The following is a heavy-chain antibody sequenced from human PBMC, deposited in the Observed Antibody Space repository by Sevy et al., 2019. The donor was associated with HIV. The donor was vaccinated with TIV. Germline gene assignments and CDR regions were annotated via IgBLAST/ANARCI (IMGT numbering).Heavy chain of an antibody. CDR3: SKDLYSSGWALSLFDY. J-gene: IGHJ4*02. Sequence: GGSLRLSCAASGFTFSSYGMHWVRQAPGKGLEWVAVISYDGSNKYYADSVKGRFTISRDNSKNTLYLQMNSLRAEDTAVYYCSKDLYSSGWALSLFDYWGQGTLVTVSS. CDR1: GFTFSSYG. D-gene: IGHD6-19*01. V-gene: IGHV3-30*18. CDR2: ISYDGSNK.